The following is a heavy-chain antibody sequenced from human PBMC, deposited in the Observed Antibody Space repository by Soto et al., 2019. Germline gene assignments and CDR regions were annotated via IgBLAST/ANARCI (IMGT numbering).Heavy chain of an antibody. Sequence: SVKVSCKASGGTFSSYAISWVRQAPGQGLDWMGGIIPIFGTANYAQKFQGRVTITADESTSTAYMELSSLRSEDTAVYYCARADHISGSYYDYYYGMDVWGQGTTVTVSS. CDR3: ARADHISGSYYDYYYGMDV. J-gene: IGHJ6*02. CDR2: IIPIFGTA. D-gene: IGHD1-26*01. CDR1: GGTFSSYA. V-gene: IGHV1-69*13.